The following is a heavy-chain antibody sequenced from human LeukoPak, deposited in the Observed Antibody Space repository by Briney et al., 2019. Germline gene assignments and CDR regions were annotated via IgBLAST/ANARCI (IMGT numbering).Heavy chain of an antibody. CDR3: TTDIVATEAYYFDY. D-gene: IGHD5-12*01. Sequence: GGSLRLSCAASGFTFSNAWMSWVRQAPGKGLEWVGRIKSKTDGGTTDYAAPVKGRFTISRDDSKNTLYLQMNSLKTEDTAVYYCTTDIVATEAYYFDYWGQGTLVTVSS. CDR1: GFTFSNAW. J-gene: IGHJ4*02. V-gene: IGHV3-15*01. CDR2: IKSKTDGGTT.